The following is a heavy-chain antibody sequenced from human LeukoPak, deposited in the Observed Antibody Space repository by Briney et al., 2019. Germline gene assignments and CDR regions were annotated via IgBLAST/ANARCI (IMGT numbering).Heavy chain of an antibody. CDR2: ISGSGDDT. Sequence: GESLRLSCAASGFIFSNYAMNWVRQAPGKGLEWVSAISGSGDDTYYADSVKGLFTISRDNSNNTMYLQMNRLRAEDTAIYYCAKDRRSSGPYNWFDPWDREPWSASPQ. V-gene: IGHV3-23*01. J-gene: IGHJ5*02. D-gene: IGHD3-22*01. CDR1: GFIFSNYA. CDR3: AKDRRSSGPYNWFDP.